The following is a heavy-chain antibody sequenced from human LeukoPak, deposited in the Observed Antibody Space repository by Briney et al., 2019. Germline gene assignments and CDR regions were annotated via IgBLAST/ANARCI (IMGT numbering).Heavy chain of an antibody. J-gene: IGHJ4*02. V-gene: IGHV3-20*04. Sequence: GGSLRLSCAASGFTFDDYGMSWVRQAPGKGLEWVSGINWNGGSTGYADSVKGRFTISRDNAKNSLYLQMNSLRAEDTALYYCVRDKGYSGYEALDYWGQGTLVTVSS. CDR3: VRDKGYSGYEALDY. CDR2: INWNGGST. D-gene: IGHD5-12*01. CDR1: GFTFDDYG.